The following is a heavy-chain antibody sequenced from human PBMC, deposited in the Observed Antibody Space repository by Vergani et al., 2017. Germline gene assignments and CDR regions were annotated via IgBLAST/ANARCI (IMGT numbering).Heavy chain of an antibody. J-gene: IGHJ6*02. CDR2: VYYNGST. CDR1: GDSINNGNYS. V-gene: IGHV4-39*07. CDR3: ARGGYGSGRDYYYYGMDV. D-gene: IGHD3-10*01. Sequence: QLQLQESGPGLVKPSETLSLTCIVSGDSINNGNYSWGWIRQPPGKGLEWIGSVYYNGSTYYNPSLKSRVTISVDTSKNQFSLKLSSVTAADTAVYYCARGGYGSGRDYYYYGMDVWGQGTTVTVSS.